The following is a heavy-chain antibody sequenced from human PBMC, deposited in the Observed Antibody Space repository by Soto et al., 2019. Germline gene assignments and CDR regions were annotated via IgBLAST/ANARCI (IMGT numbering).Heavy chain of an antibody. CDR2: ISYDGSKK. Sequence: QVQLVESGGGVVQPGRSLRLSCAASGFTFSNYGIHWVRQAPGKGLEWVASISYDGSKKDYADSVKGRFTISRDNSKNPLYMQMDSLRAEDTGVYFCAKDRESRSSGWFLSFGWFDPWGQGTLVTVSS. CDR1: GFTFSNYG. D-gene: IGHD6-6*01. CDR3: AKDRESRSSGWFLSFGWFDP. J-gene: IGHJ5*02. V-gene: IGHV3-30*18.